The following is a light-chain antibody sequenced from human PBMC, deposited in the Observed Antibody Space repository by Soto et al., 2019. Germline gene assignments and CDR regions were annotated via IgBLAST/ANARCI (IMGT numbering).Light chain of an antibody. J-gene: IGLJ1*01. CDR2: DVS. V-gene: IGLV2-14*01. Sequence: QSALTQPASVSGSPGQSITISCTGTSSDVGGYHYVSWYQQNPGKAPKLMIYDVSNRPSGVSSRFSGSKSGNTASLTISGLQAEDEADYYCSSYTSSTTFYVFGTGTKVTVL. CDR1: SSDVGGYHY. CDR3: SSYTSSTTFYV.